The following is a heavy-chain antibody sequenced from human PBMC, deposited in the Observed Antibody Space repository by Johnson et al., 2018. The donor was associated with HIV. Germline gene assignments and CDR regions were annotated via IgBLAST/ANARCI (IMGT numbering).Heavy chain of an antibody. J-gene: IGHJ3*02. Sequence: VQLVESGGGVVQPGRSLRLSCVASGFTFDDYAMHWVRQAPGKGLEWVSGISWNSGSIAYADSVKGRFTISRDNSRNTLYLQMNSLRAEDTAIYYCAKRGSGWPSDAFDIWGQGTMVTVSS. CDR2: ISWNSGSI. CDR3: AKRGSGWPSDAFDI. V-gene: IGHV3-9*01. D-gene: IGHD6-19*01. CDR1: GFTFDDYA.